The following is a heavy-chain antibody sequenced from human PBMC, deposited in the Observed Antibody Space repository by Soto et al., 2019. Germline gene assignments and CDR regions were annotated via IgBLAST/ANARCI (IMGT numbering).Heavy chain of an antibody. CDR3: AKNYYLGN. Sequence: GGSLRLSCAASGFTFSSYAMSWVRQAPGKGLEWVSSVNVDDSTYYANSVKGRFTISRDNSKNTVNLQMNSLRAEDTAVYYCAKNYYLGNWAQGTLVTVSS. CDR2: VNVDDST. J-gene: IGHJ4*02. V-gene: IGHV3-23*01. CDR1: GFTFSSYA.